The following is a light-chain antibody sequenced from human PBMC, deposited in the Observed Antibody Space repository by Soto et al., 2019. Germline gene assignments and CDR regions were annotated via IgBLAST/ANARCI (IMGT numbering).Light chain of an antibody. V-gene: IGKV3-15*01. CDR1: QNVYNN. J-gene: IGKJ4*01. CDR3: QQCRNWPLT. CDR2: DSS. Sequence: EIVMTQSPATLSVSPGEGATLSCKASQNVYNNLAWYQQRPGQPPRLLIYDSSTRATGISARFSGSGYGTEFTLTISSLQSEDVADYFCQQCRNWPLTFGGGTKVEIK.